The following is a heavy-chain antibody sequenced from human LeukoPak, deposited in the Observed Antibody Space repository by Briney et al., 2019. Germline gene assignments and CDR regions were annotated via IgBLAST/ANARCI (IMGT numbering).Heavy chain of an antibody. D-gene: IGHD3-10*02. J-gene: IGHJ4*02. CDR3: AKDLFGEIFSLDS. CDR2: ISGSGTST. Sequence: SGGSLTLSCAASGFTFLNHGMTWVRQAPGKGLEWVASISGSGTSTYSADSVKGRCIISRDNSQKTLFLQMNSLRTEDTALYYCAKDLFGEIFSLDSWGRGTLVTVSS. V-gene: IGHV3-23*01. CDR1: GFTFLNHG.